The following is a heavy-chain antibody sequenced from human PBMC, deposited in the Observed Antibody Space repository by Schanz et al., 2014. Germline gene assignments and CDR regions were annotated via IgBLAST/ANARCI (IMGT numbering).Heavy chain of an antibody. Sequence: QVQLVQSGAEVKKPGASVKVSFKASGYTFTSYDINWFRQAPGQGLEWMGLINPSVGNTNYAQKFRGRVTMTRDTSTSTVYMELSSLRSEDTAVYFCARGPSTGAFDIWGQGTMVTVSS. CDR3: ARGPSTGAFDI. J-gene: IGHJ3*02. CDR1: GYTFTSYD. V-gene: IGHV1-46*03. CDR2: INPSVGNT.